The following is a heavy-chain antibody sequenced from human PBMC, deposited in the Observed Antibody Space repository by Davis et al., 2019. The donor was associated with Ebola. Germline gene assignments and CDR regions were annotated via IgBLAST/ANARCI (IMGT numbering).Heavy chain of an antibody. J-gene: IGHJ4*02. Sequence: GGSLRLSCAASGFTFSSYSMNWVRQAPGKGLEWVSYISSSSSTIYYADSVKGRFTISRDNSKNTLYLQMNSLRAEDTAVYYCAKDRPITMVQGVPFDYWGQGTLVTVSS. CDR3: AKDRPITMVQGVPFDY. V-gene: IGHV3-48*01. D-gene: IGHD3-10*01. CDR1: GFTFSSYS. CDR2: ISSSSSTI.